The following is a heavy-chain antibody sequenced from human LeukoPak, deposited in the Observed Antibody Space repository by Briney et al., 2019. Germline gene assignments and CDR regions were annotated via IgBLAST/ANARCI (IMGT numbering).Heavy chain of an antibody. CDR3: ARDMYGDYSGMDV. V-gene: IGHV3-30-3*01. CDR2: ISYDGSNQ. Sequence: PGGSLRLSCAASGFIFSACAMHWVRQAPGKGLEWVAVISYDGSNQYYADSVKGRFTISRDNSKNTLYLQMNSLRTEDTAVYYCARDMYGDYSGMDVWGQGTLVTVSS. J-gene: IGHJ6*02. D-gene: IGHD4-17*01. CDR1: GFIFSACA.